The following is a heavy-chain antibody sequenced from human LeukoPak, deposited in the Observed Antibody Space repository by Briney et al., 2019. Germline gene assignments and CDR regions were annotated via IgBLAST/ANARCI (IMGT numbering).Heavy chain of an antibody. CDR2: ISSSSSYI. D-gene: IGHD3-22*01. V-gene: IGHV3-21*01. CDR3: ARGDNYDSSGTYWYFDL. CDR1: GFTFSSYS. Sequence: GGSLRLSCAASGFTFSSYSMNWVRQAPGKGLEWVSSISSSSSYIYYADSVKGRFTISRDNAKNSLYLQMNSLRAEDTAVYYCARGDNYDSSGTYWYFDLWGRGTLVTVSS. J-gene: IGHJ2*01.